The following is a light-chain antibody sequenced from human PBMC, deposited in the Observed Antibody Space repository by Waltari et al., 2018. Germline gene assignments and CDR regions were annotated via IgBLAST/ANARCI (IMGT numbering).Light chain of an antibody. CDR3: SSYISSSTLEL. CDR1: SSDVGAYNY. V-gene: IGLV2-14*03. Sequence: QSALTQPASVSGSPGQSITISCTGTSSDVGAYNYVSWYQQHPGKAPKLMIFDVSNRPAGVFNRFSGSKSGDTASLTTSGLQAEDEADYYCSSYISSSTLELFGGGTSLTVL. CDR2: DVS. J-gene: IGLJ2*01.